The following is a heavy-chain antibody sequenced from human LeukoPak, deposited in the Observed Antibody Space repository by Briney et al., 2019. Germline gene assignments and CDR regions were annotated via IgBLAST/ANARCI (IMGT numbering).Heavy chain of an antibody. D-gene: IGHD4-17*01. J-gene: IGHJ4*02. Sequence: GGSLRLSCAASGFTFRSYSMNWVRQAPGKGLEGVSSISSSSIYIYYGDSVKGRFTISRKNAKNSLYLQMNSLRAEDTAVYYCARDINSAVTTPFDYWGQGTLVTVSS. CDR2: ISSSSIYI. CDR1: GFTFRSYS. V-gene: IGHV3-21*06. CDR3: ARDINSAVTTPFDY.